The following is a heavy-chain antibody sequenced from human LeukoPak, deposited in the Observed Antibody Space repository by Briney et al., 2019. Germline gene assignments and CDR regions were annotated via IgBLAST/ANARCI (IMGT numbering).Heavy chain of an antibody. D-gene: IGHD6-13*01. CDR3: AKSGMVAAASDSEYDY. CDR1: EFTFTSYE. J-gene: IGHJ4*02. V-gene: IGHV3-48*03. CDR2: ISSSGNTI. Sequence: GGSLRLSCAASEFTFTSYELNWVRQAPGKGLEWVSYISSSGNTISYADSVRGRFTISRDNAKNSLYLQVISLRAEDTAVYYCAKSGMVAAASDSEYDYWGQGTLVTVSS.